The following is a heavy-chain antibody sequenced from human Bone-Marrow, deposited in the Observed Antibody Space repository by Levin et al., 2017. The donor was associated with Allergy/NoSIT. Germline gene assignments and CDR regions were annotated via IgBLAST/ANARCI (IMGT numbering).Heavy chain of an antibody. Sequence: PSETLSLTCSVSGGSISNSYWSWIRQAPGKGLEWIGYIKNSGTTKYNPSLNSRATISADTSKNQVSLRLTSVTAADTAVYYCASLGYTISYYDYAMDVWGQGTTVTVSS. CDR2: IKNSGTT. D-gene: IGHD5-12*01. CDR3: ASLGYTISYYDYAMDV. CDR1: GGSISNSY. V-gene: IGHV4-59*01. J-gene: IGHJ6*02.